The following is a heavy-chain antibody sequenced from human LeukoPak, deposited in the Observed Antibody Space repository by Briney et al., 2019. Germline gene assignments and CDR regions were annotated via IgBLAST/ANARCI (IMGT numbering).Heavy chain of an antibody. CDR2: IGGSGGST. CDR3: AKATYYYDSSGYYYHY. J-gene: IGHJ4*02. CDR1: GFTFSSYA. Sequence: GGSLRLSCAASGFTFSSYAMSWVRQAPGKGLEWVSAIGGSGGSTYYADSVKGRFTISRDNSKNTLYLQMNSLRAEDTAVYYCAKATYYYDSSGYYYHYWGQGTLVTVSS. D-gene: IGHD3-22*01. V-gene: IGHV3-23*01.